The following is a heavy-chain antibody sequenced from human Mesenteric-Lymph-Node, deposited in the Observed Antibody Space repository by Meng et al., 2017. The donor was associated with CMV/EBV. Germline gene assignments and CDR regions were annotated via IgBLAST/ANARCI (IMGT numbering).Heavy chain of an antibody. V-gene: IGHV4-61*01. CDR1: GGSVTRSNSY. D-gene: IGHD2-2*01. J-gene: IGHJ5*02. CDR2: IFHSGTT. CDR3: ARVRFDCSSASCFAFNYFDP. Sequence: SETLSLTCSVAGGSVTRSNSYWSWIRQPPGKGLEWIGHIFHSGTTTYNSSLKSRLTISIDTSKNEFSLQMKSVTAADTAVYFCARVRFDCSSASCFAFNYFDPWGQGTLVTVSS.